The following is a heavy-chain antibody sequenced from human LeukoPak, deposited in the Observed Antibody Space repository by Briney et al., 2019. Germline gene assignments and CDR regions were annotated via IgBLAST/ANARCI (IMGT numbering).Heavy chain of an antibody. Sequence: SETLSLTCTVSGYSISSGYYWGWIRQPPGKGLEWIGSIYHSGSTYYNPSLKSRVTISVDTSKNQFSLKLSSVTAADTAVYYCASSPWGWELLEGRFDYWGQGTLVTVSS. V-gene: IGHV4-38-2*02. CDR2: IYHSGST. J-gene: IGHJ4*02. D-gene: IGHD1-26*01. CDR3: ASSPWGWELLEGRFDY. CDR1: GYSISSGYY.